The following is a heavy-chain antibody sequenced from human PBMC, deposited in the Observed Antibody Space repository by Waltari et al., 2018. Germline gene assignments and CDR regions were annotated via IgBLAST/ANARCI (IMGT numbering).Heavy chain of an antibody. D-gene: IGHD3-16*02. J-gene: IGHJ3*02. CDR2: SYYSGST. Sequence: QLQLQESGPGLVKPSETLSLTCTVSGGSISSSSYYWGWIRQPPGKGLEWIGSSYYSGSTYYNPSLKSRVTISVDTSKNQFSLKLSSVTAADTAVYYCAAELSLYVDIWGQGTMVTVSS. V-gene: IGHV4-39*01. CDR1: GGSISSSSYY. CDR3: AAELSLYVDI.